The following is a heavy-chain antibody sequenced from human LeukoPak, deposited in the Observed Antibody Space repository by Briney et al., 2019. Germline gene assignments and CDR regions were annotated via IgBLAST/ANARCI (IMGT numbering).Heavy chain of an antibody. V-gene: IGHV4-31*03. CDR2: IYYSGST. CDR1: GGSISSGGYY. J-gene: IGHJ4*02. D-gene: IGHD5-12*01. CDR3: ARIGYSGYDYVDY. Sequence: PSETLSLTCTVSGGSISSGGYYWSRIRQHPGKGLEWIGYIYYSGSTYYNPSLKSRVTISVDTSKNQFSLKLSSVTAADTAVYYCARIGYSGYDYVDYWGQGTLVTVSS.